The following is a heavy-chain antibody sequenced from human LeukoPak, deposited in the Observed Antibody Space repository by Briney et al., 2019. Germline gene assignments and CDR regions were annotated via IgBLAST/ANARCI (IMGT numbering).Heavy chain of an antibody. CDR1: GYTFTSYG. Sequence: GASVKVSCKASGYTFTSYGISWVRQAPGQGLEWMVWISTYNGNTNYAQKLQGRVTMTTDTSTSTAYMELRSLRSDDTAVYYCTRGDQYYYDSSGSRYYFDYWGQGTLVTVSS. V-gene: IGHV1-18*01. J-gene: IGHJ4*02. CDR3: TRGDQYYYDSSGSRYYFDY. CDR2: ISTYNGNT. D-gene: IGHD3-22*01.